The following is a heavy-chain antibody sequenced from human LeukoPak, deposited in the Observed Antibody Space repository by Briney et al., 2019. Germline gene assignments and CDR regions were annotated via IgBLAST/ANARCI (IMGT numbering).Heavy chain of an antibody. V-gene: IGHV4-34*01. CDR2: SNHSGST. J-gene: IGHJ6*03. CDR1: GGSFSGYY. Sequence: SETLSLTCAVYGGSFSGYYWSWIRQPPGKGLEWMGESNHSGSTNYNPSLTSRVTRSVDTSKNQFSLKLSSVTAADTAVYYCARDGAYCSGGSCYGYYYYYMDVWGKGTTVTVSS. CDR3: ARDGAYCSGGSCYGYYYYYMDV. D-gene: IGHD2-15*01.